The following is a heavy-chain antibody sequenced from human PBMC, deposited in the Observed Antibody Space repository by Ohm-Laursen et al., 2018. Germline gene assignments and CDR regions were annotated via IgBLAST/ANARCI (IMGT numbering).Heavy chain of an antibody. CDR2: ISDSGRTI. CDR3: ARDKQGFDY. J-gene: IGHJ4*02. Sequence: SLRLSCAASGFTFSSYAMSWIRQAPGKGLEWVSYISDSGRTISYADSVEGRFTISRDKAKNSLYLQMNSLRAEDTAVYYCARDKQGFDYWGQGTLVTVSS. CDR1: GFTFSSYA. V-gene: IGHV3-11*01.